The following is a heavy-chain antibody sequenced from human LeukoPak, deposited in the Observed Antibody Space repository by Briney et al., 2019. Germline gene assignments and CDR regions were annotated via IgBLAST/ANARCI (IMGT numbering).Heavy chain of an antibody. CDR2: IYYSGGT. Sequence: PSETLSLTCTVSGGSVSSGSYYWSWIRQPPGKGLEWIGYIYYSGGTNYNPSLKSRVTISLDTSKNQFSLKLSSVTAADTAVYYCARGGGKWLSSYGMDVWGQGTTVTVSS. J-gene: IGHJ6*01. CDR3: ARGGGKWLSSYGMDV. V-gene: IGHV4-61*01. D-gene: IGHD3-22*01. CDR1: GGSVSSGSYY.